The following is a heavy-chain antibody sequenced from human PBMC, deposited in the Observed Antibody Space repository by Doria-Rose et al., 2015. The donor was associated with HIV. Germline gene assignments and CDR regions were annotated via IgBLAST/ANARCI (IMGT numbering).Heavy chain of an antibody. V-gene: IGHV2-26*01. J-gene: IGHJ4*02. D-gene: IGHD6-13*01. Sequence: SGPVLVKPTETLTLTCTVSGVSLSSPGMGVSWIRQPPGKALEWLANIVSDDERSYKASLKSGLTISRGTSKSQVVLTMTDMDPVDTATYYCARIKSSRWYHKYYFDFWGQGTLVIVSA. CDR3: ARIKSSRWYHKYYFDF. CDR2: IVSDDER. CDR1: GVSLSSPGMG.